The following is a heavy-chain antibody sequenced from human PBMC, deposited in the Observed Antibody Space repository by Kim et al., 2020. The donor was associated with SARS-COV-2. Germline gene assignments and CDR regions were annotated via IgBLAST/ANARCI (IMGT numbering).Heavy chain of an antibody. Sequence: SETLSLTCTVSGGSISSGGYYWSWIRQHPGKGLEWIGYIYYSGSTYYNPSLKSRVTISVDTSKNQFSLKLSSVTAADTAVYYCARESMVRGVTIIDYWGQGTLVTVSS. CDR1: GGSISSGGYY. J-gene: IGHJ4*02. V-gene: IGHV4-31*03. D-gene: IGHD3-10*01. CDR2: IYYSGST. CDR3: ARESMVRGVTIIDY.